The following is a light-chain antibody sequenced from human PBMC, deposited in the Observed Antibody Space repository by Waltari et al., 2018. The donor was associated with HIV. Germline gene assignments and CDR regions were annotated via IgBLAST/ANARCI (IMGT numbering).Light chain of an antibody. CDR2: WAS. CDR1: QPILYGSNNEQY. CDR3: QQYYSPPFT. J-gene: IGKJ4*01. V-gene: IGKV4-1*01. Sequence: DIVMTHSTDSLAVSLGERATIHCWSTQPILYGSNNEQYSAWYQQKPGQPPKLLISWASTRESGVPERFSGSGSGTDFTLTISSLQAEDVAVYFCQQYYSPPFTFGGGTKVEIK.